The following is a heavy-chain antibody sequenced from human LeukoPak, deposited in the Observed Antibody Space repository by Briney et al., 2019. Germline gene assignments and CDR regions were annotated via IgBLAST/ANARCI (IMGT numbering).Heavy chain of an antibody. CDR1: GYTFTGYY. Sequence: ASVKVSYKASGYTFTGYYMHWVRQAPGQGLEWMGWINPNSGGTNYAQKFQGRVTMTRDTSISTAYMELSRLRSDDTAVYYCARDHRGDPDAFDIWGQGTMVTVSS. V-gene: IGHV1-2*02. CDR3: ARDHRGDPDAFDI. CDR2: INPNSGGT. D-gene: IGHD4-17*01. J-gene: IGHJ3*02.